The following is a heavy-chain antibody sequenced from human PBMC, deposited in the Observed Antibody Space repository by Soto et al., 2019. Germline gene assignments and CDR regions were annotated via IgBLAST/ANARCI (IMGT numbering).Heavy chain of an antibody. CDR3: ARDLGSSSSFDY. CDR1: GYTFTSYA. J-gene: IGHJ4*02. D-gene: IGHD6-6*01. CDR2: INAGNGNT. V-gene: IGHV1-3*01. Sequence: ASVKVSCKASGYTFTSYAMHWVRQAPGQRLEWMGWINAGNGNTKYSQKFQGRVTITRDTSASTAYMELSSLRSEDTAVYYCARDLGSSSSFDYWGQGTLVTVSS.